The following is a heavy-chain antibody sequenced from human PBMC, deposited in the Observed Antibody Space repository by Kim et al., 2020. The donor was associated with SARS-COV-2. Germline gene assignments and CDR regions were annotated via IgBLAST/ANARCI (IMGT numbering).Heavy chain of an antibody. V-gene: IGHV3-48*02. CDR1: GFPFSSYS. CDR2: ISSSSSPI. D-gene: IGHD6-13*01. Sequence: LSLTCAASGFPFSSYSMNWVRQAPGKGLEWVSYISSSSSPIYYADSVKGRFTISRDNAKNSLYLQMNSLRDEDTAVYYCARDWLAAAGTLEYYYYGMDVWGQGTTVTVSS. CDR3: ARDWLAAAGTLEYYYYGMDV. J-gene: IGHJ6*02.